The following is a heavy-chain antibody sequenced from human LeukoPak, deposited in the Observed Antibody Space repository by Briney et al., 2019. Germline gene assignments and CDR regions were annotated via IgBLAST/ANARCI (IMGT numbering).Heavy chain of an antibody. CDR3: ASGYRSWPICA. CDR2: ISGGVANS. V-gene: IGHV3-48*01. Sequence: PGGSLRLSCTASGFTFSSYGISWVRQAPGKGLGWGSYISGGVANSYHADSVKGRFSISRDNSKNSLYLQLNRLIAEERARSFCASGYRSWPICAWGQGTLVTVSS. D-gene: IGHD3-16*02. J-gene: IGHJ5*02. CDR1: GFTFSSYG.